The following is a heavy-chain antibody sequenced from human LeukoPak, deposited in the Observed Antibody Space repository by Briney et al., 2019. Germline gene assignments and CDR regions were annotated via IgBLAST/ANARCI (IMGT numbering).Heavy chain of an antibody. V-gene: IGHV3-53*01. CDR3: ARGGLGFPDAFDI. CDR1: GFTVSNNY. J-gene: IGHJ3*02. D-gene: IGHD3-16*01. CDR2: IYSGGSK. Sequence: GGSLRLSCAASGFTVSNNYMNWVRQAPGKGLEWVSTIYSGGSKYYADSVKGRFTISRDNSENTLYLQMNSLRVEDTAVYYCARGGLGFPDAFDIWGQGTMVTVSS.